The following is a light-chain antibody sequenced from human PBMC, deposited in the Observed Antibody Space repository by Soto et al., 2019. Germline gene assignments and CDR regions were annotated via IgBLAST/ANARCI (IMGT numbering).Light chain of an antibody. V-gene: IGLV2-8*01. CDR1: SSDIGGYNY. Sequence: QSALTQPPSASGSPGQSVTISCTGTSSDIGGYNYVSWYQQHPGNGPKLMIYEVNKRPSGVPDRFSGPKSGNTASLTVAGLQAEDEADYYCSSYAGSNNYVFGTGTKLTVL. CDR2: EVN. CDR3: SSYAGSNNYV. J-gene: IGLJ1*01.